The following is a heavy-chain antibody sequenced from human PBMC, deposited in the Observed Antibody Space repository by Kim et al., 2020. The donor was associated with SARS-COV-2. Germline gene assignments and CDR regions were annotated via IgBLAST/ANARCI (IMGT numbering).Heavy chain of an antibody. CDR1: GFTFSDYG. Sequence: GWSLRLSCAASGFTFSDYGMYWVRQSPGKGLDWASFISYDGRHTEYADSVKGRFIISRDNSKNILWLLLNRLSAEDTATYYCAKKGGRSGSLAMDVWGQGTTVIV. CDR3: AKKGGRSGSLAMDV. D-gene: IGHD1-26*01. CDR2: ISYDGRHT. V-gene: IGHV3-30*18. J-gene: IGHJ6*02.